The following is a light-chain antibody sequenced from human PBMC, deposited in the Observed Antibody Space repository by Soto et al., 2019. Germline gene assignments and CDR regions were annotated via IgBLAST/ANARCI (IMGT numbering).Light chain of an antibody. J-gene: IGKJ3*01. Sequence: EVMLTQSPATLSLSPGERATLSCRANQSVSANYLAWYQQKPGQAPRLLIYGASSRATGIPDRFSGSGSGTDFTLTISRLEPEDFAVFYCHQYGSSPFTFGPGTKVDIK. CDR3: HQYGSSPFT. V-gene: IGKV3-20*01. CDR1: QSVSANY. CDR2: GAS.